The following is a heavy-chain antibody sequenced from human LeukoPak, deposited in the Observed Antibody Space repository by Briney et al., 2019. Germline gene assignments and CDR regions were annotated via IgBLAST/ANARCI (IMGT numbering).Heavy chain of an antibody. CDR3: ARSGSKNSSSWYDAFDI. CDR1: GFTFSSYW. V-gene: IGHV3-7*01. Sequence: AGGSLRLSCAASGFTFSSYWMSWVRQAPGKGLEWVPNIKQDGSEKYYVDSVKGRFTISRDNAKNSLYLQMNSLRAEDTAVYYCARSGSKNSSSWYDAFDIWGQGTMVTVSS. CDR2: IKQDGSEK. D-gene: IGHD6-13*01. J-gene: IGHJ3*02.